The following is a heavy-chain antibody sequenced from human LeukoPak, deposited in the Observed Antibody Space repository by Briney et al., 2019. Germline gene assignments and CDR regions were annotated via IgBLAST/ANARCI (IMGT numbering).Heavy chain of an antibody. V-gene: IGHV1-2*02. CDR2: INPNSGGT. CDR1: GYTFTGYY. J-gene: IGHJ1*01. Sequence: ASVKVSCKVSGYTFTGYYMHWVRQAPGQGLEWMGWINPNSGGTNYAQKFQGRVTMTRDTSISTAYMELSRLRSDDTAVYYCARSGSSGARAHFQHWGQGTLVTVSS. D-gene: IGHD6-19*01. CDR3: ARSGSSGARAHFQH.